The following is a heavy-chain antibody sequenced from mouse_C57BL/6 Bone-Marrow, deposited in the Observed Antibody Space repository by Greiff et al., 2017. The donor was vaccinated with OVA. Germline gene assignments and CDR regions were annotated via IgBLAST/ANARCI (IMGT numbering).Heavy chain of an antibody. CDR1: GYTFTSYW. Sequence: QVQLKQPGAELVMPGASVKLSCKASGYTFTSYWMHWVKQRPGQGLEWIGEIDPSDSYTNYNQKFKGKSTLTVDKSSSTAYMQLSSLTSDDSAVYYCARGPYYFDYWGQGTTLTVSS. CDR2: IDPSDSYT. J-gene: IGHJ2*01. CDR3: ARGPYYFDY. V-gene: IGHV1-69*01.